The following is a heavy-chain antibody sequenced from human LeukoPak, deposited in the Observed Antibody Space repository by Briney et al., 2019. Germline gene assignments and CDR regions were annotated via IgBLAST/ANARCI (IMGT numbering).Heavy chain of an antibody. CDR2: INPHNGGT. J-gene: IGHJ2*01. CDR1: GSSFTVYS. V-gene: IGHV1-2*02. Sequence: ASGNLSFNASGSSFTVYSMHWVRQGPGQGLEWMGWINPHNGGTKDAKKFQGRVTMDSDTSMSTVSVELNRLRSDETAVYYCARDYGGSYFFVLW. CDR3: ARDYGGSYFFVL. D-gene: IGHD1-26*01.